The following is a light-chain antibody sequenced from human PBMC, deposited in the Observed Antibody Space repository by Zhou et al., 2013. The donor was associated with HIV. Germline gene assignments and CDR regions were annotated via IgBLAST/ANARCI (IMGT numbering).Light chain of an antibody. V-gene: IGKV3-20*01. Sequence: EIVLTQSPATLSLSPGERATLSCSASQSVTANFLAWYQQKLGQAPRLLIYGASSRAIGIPDRISGSGSGTDFTLTFSRLEPEDFAVYYCLHYGSSSITFGQGTRLDIK. J-gene: IGKJ5*01. CDR3: LHYGSSSIT. CDR1: QSVTANF. CDR2: GAS.